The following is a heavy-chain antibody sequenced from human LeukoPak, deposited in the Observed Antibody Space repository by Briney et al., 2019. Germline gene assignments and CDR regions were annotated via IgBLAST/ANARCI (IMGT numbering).Heavy chain of an antibody. V-gene: IGHV3-11*04. Sequence: GGSLRLSCAASGFTFSDYYMSWIRQAPWKGLEWVSYISSSGSTIYYADSVKGRFTISRDNAKNSLYLQMNSLRAEDTAVYYCASHNYDFWSGYYYFDYWGQGTLVTVSS. CDR1: GFTFSDYY. J-gene: IGHJ4*02. D-gene: IGHD3-3*01. CDR3: ASHNYDFWSGYYYFDY. CDR2: ISSSGSTI.